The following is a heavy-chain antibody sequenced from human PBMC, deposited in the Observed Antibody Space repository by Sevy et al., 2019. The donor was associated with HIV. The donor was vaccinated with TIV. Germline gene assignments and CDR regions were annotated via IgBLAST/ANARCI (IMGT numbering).Heavy chain of an antibody. J-gene: IGHJ4*02. CDR1: GGSISSYF. CDR2: IYFTGNT. CDR3: ARDSTTRPRVLDY. Sequence: SESLSLTCSVSGGSISSYFWTWVRQSPGKGLEWVGNIYFTGNTDYSPSLKSRVTLSLDTSKSQSSLTLKSVTAADTVSYFCARDSTTRPRVLDYWGQGTLVTVSS. V-gene: IGHV4-59*01. D-gene: IGHD1-1*01.